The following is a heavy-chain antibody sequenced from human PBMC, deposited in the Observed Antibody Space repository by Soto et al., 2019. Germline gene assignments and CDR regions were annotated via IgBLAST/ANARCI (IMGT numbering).Heavy chain of an antibody. V-gene: IGHV3-7*01. Sequence: GGSLRLSCAASGFTFSSYWMSWVRQAPGKGLEWVANIKQDGSEKYYVDSVKGRFTISRDNAKNSLYLQMNSLRAEDTAVYYCARASYDILTGYYIPGGFDFWGQGTLVTVSS. CDR1: GFTFSSYW. D-gene: IGHD3-9*01. CDR3: ARASYDILTGYYIPGGFDF. CDR2: IKQDGSEK. J-gene: IGHJ4*02.